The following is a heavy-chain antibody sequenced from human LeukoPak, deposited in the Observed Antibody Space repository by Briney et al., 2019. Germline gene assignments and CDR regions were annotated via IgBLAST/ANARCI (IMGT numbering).Heavy chain of an antibody. J-gene: IGHJ3*02. CDR1: GGSISSSSYY. D-gene: IGHD2-21*01. CDR2: IYYSGST. CDR3: ARDTYCGGDCYGDDAFDI. Sequence: PSETLSLTCTVSGGSISSSSYYWGWIRQPPGKGLEWIGSIYYSGSTYYNPSLKSRVTISVDTSKNQFSLKLSSVTAADTAVYYCARDTYCGGDCYGDDAFDIWGQGTMVTVSS. V-gene: IGHV4-39*07.